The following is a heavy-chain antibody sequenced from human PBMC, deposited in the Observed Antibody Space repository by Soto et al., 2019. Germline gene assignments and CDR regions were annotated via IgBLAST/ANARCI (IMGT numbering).Heavy chain of an antibody. CDR2: ISYDGSNK. D-gene: IGHD1-26*01. Sequence: QVQLVESGGGVVQPGRSLRLSCAASGFTFSSYGMHWVRQAPGKGLEWVAVISYDGSNKYYADSVKGRFTISRDNSKNTLYLQMNSLRAEDTAVYYCAKDFYSWSFEAFDIWGQGTMVTVSS. V-gene: IGHV3-30*18. CDR1: GFTFSSYG. CDR3: AKDFYSWSFEAFDI. J-gene: IGHJ3*02.